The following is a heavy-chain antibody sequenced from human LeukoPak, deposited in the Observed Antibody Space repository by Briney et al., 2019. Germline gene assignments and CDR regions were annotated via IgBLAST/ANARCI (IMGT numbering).Heavy chain of an antibody. CDR1: GYTFTGYY. CDR3: ARERDFPDY. J-gene: IGHJ4*02. V-gene: IGHV1-2*02. CDR2: INPNSGGT. D-gene: IGHD3-3*01. Sequence: WASVKVSCKASGYTFTGYYMHWVRQAPGQGREGMGWINPNSGGTNYAQEFQGRVTMTRDTSVSTTCMELSRLRSDDTAVYYCARERDFPDYWGQGTLVTVSS.